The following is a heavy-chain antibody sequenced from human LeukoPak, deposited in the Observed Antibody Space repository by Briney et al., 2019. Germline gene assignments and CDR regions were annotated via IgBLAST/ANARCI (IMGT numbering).Heavy chain of an antibody. Sequence: GGPLRLSCAASGFTFDDYAMHWVRQAPGKGLEWVSGISWNSGSIGYADSVKGRFTISRDNSKNTLYLQMNSLRAEDTAVYYCAKEHWDYQLLNHYFDYWGQGTLVTVSS. V-gene: IGHV3-9*01. CDR1: GFTFDDYA. CDR3: AKEHWDYQLLNHYFDY. D-gene: IGHD2-2*02. CDR2: ISWNSGSI. J-gene: IGHJ4*02.